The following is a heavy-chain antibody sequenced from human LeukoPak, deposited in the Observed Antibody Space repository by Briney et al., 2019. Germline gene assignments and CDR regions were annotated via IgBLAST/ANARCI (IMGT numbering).Heavy chain of an antibody. CDR2: IYYSGST. CDR3: VRQHTAAAGQADDY. Sequence: SETLSLTCSVSGGSISSSSYYWGWIRQPPGKGLEWIGSIYYSGSTYYNPSLKSRVTISVDTSKNQFSLRLSSVTAADTAVYYCVRQHTAAAGQADDYWGQGTLVTVSS. D-gene: IGHD6-13*01. J-gene: IGHJ4*02. V-gene: IGHV4-39*01. CDR1: GGSISSSSYY.